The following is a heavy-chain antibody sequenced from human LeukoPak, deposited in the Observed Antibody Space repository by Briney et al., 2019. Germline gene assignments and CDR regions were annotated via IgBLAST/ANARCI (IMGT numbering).Heavy chain of an antibody. CDR1: GFTVHNNY. Sequence: GGSLRLSCAASGFTVHNNYMNWVRQAPGKGLEWVSVIFSGGSTYYADSVKGRFTISRDNSKNTLYLQMNSLRAEDTAMYYCVRDHQEVTTVFDIWGQGTMVTVSS. J-gene: IGHJ3*02. V-gene: IGHV3-66*01. D-gene: IGHD4-11*01. CDR2: IFSGGST. CDR3: VRDHQEVTTVFDI.